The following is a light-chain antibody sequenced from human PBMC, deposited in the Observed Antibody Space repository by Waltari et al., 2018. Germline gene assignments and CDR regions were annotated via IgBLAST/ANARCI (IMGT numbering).Light chain of an antibody. CDR1: NSNIGSNS. V-gene: IGLV1-47*01. Sequence: QSVLIQPPSASETPGQRVTIPCSGSNSNIGSNSVSWYQHLPGTAPELLIYRNTQRPSGVPDRFSGSKSDTSASLAISGLRSEDEADYYCAAWDDSLRAWVFGGGTKLTVL. CDR2: RNT. CDR3: AAWDDSLRAWV. J-gene: IGLJ3*02.